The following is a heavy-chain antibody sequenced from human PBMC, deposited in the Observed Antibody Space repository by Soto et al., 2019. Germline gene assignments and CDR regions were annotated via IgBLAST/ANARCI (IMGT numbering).Heavy chain of an antibody. CDR3: ARDLAVALIDY. D-gene: IGHD6-19*01. J-gene: IGHJ4*02. CDR2: ISAYNGNT. CDR1: CYTFANYG. V-gene: IGHV1-18*01. Sequence: AAPGKVSCKGSCYTFANYGITWGGQAPGQGLEWMGWISAYNGNTKYAQKLQGRVTMTTDTSTSTAYMELRSLRSDDTAVHYCARDLAVALIDYWGQGTLVTVSS.